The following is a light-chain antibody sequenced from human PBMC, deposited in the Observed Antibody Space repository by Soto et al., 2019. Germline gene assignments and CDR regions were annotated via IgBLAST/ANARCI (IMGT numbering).Light chain of an antibody. V-gene: IGKV1-5*03. CDR1: QSISSW. J-gene: IGKJ4*01. Sequence: DIQMTQSPSTLSASVGDRVTIICRASQSISSWLAWYQQKPGKAPNLLIYKASSLESGVPSRFSGSGSGTEFNLTISSLQPDDFATYYCQQYNSYPLTFGGGTKVQIK. CDR3: QQYNSYPLT. CDR2: KAS.